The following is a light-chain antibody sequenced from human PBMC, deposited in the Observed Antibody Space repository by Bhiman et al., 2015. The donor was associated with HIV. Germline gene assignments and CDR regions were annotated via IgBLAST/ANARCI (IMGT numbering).Light chain of an antibody. V-gene: IGLV3-1*01. CDR1: KLGNKY. CDR3: QAWDSSTLGV. Sequence: SYELTQPPSVSVSPGQTASITCSGDKLGNKYASWYQQKARQSPVLVIYQDSKRPSGIPERFSGTNSGNTATLTISGTQAMDEADYYCQAWDSSTLGVFGGGTKLTVL. CDR2: QDS. J-gene: IGLJ2*01.